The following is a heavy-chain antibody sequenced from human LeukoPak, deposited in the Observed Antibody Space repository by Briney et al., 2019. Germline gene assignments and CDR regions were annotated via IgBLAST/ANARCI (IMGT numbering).Heavy chain of an antibody. CDR2: IYPGDSDT. V-gene: IGHV5-51*01. D-gene: IGHD4/OR15-4a*01. J-gene: IGHJ4*02. Sequence: PGESLKISCKGSGYSFTSYWIGWVRQMPGKGLEWMGIIYPGDSDTRYSPSFQGQVTISADKSISTAYLQWSSLKALGTAMYYCARPLTGYGEGFDYWGQGTLVTVSS. CDR3: ARPLTGYGEGFDY. CDR1: GYSFTSYW.